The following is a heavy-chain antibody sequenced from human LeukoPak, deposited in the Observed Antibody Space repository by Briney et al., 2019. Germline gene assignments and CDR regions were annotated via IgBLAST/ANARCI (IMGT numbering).Heavy chain of an antibody. V-gene: IGHV4-59*01. J-gene: IGHJ3*02. D-gene: IGHD2-2*01. CDR3: ARVVVVPAAMVAFDI. CDR1: GGSISSYY. CDR2: IYYSGST. Sequence: KPSETLSLTCTVSGGSISSYYWSWIRQPPGKGLEWIGYIYYSGSTNYNPSLKSRVTISVDTSKNQFSLKLSSVTAADTAVYYCARVVVVPAAMVAFDIWGQGTMVTVS.